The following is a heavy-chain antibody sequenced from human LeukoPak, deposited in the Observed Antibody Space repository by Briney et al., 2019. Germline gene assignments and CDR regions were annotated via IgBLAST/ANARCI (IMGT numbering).Heavy chain of an antibody. CDR1: GFTFSSYA. J-gene: IGHJ4*02. D-gene: IGHD6-13*01. CDR3: ARDLDQQLVTFDY. Sequence: GGSLKLSCAASGFTFSSYAMHWVRQAPGKGLEWVAVISYDGSNKYYADSVKGRFTNSRDNSKNTLYLQMNSLRAEDTAVYYCARDLDQQLVTFDYWGQGTLVTVSS. V-gene: IGHV3-30-3*01. CDR2: ISYDGSNK.